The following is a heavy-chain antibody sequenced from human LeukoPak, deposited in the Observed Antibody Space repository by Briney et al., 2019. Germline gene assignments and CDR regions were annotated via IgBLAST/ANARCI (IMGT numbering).Heavy chain of an antibody. CDR3: ASEYGSSSGRASDI. CDR1: GFTFRIYD. D-gene: IGHD6-6*01. V-gene: IGHV3-23*01. Sequence: PGGSLRLSCAASGFTFRIYDMSWVRQAPGKGLEWVSVISGSGDNTFYADSVKGRFTISRDNSKNTLFLQMNSLRAEDTAVYYCASEYGSSSGRASDIWGQGTMVTVSS. J-gene: IGHJ3*02. CDR2: ISGSGDNT.